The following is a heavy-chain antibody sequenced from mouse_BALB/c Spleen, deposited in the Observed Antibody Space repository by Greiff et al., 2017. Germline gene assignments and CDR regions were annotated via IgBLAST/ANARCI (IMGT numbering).Heavy chain of an antibody. CDR3: NEAYYGNYGFAY. D-gene: IGHD2-10*01. CDR2: IDPENGDT. V-gene: IGHV14-4*02. Sequence: EVQLQQSGAELVRSGASVKLSCTASGFNIKDYYMHWVKQRPEQGLEWIGWIDPENGDTEYAPKFQGKATMTADTSSNTAYLQLSSLTSEDTAVYYCNEAYYGNYGFAYWGQGTLVTVSA. J-gene: IGHJ3*01. CDR1: GFNIKDYY.